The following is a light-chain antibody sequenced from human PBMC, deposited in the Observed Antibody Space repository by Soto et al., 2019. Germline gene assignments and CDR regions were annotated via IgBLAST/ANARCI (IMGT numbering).Light chain of an antibody. V-gene: IGKV3-20*01. CDR2: GSS. Sequence: IVLTQSPGTLSLSPGERTTLFCRASQTVPSNYLAWYQHKPGQAPRLLIFGSSTRATVIPDRFSGGGSGTDFTLTISRLAPEDFAVYYCQQYGSLYTFGQGTRLEI. CDR3: QQYGSLYT. CDR1: QTVPSNY. J-gene: IGKJ2*01.